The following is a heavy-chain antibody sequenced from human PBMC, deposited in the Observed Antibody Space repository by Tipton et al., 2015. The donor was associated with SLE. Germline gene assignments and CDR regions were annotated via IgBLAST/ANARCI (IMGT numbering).Heavy chain of an antibody. V-gene: IGHV3-7*04. CDR1: GFTFTDYW. Sequence: SLRLSCVASGFTFTDYWMSWVRQAPGKGLEWVANIKPDGSDKYYVDSMKGRFSISRDNARNSLYLQMNSLRAEDTAVYYCARVVSTGHDYWGQGTLVTVSS. D-gene: IGHD2-2*01. CDR3: ARVVSTGHDY. CDR2: IKPDGSDK. J-gene: IGHJ4*02.